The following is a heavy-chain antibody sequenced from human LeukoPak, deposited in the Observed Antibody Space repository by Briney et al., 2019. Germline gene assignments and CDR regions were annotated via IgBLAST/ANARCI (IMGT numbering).Heavy chain of an antibody. J-gene: IGHJ6*03. Sequence: PAETLSLTCAVYGGSFSGYYRSWIRQPPGKGLEWIGEINHSGSTTYNPALKSRVTISVDTSKNQFSLKLRSVTAEDTAVYYCARVGVKYGSGRYQSYYMDVWGKGTTVTVSS. V-gene: IGHV4-34*01. CDR3: ARVGVKYGSGRYQSYYMDV. D-gene: IGHD3-10*01. CDR2: INHSGST. CDR1: GGSFSGYY.